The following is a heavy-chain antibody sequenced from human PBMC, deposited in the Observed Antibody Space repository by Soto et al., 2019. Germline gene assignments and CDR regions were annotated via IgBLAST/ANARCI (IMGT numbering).Heavy chain of an antibody. V-gene: IGHV1-18*04. Sequence: ASVKVSCKASGYTFTSYGISWVRKAPVQGLEWMGWISAYNGNTNYAQKLQGRVTMTTDTSTRTAYMELRSLRSDDTAVYYCARPYYYDSSGYPGDSYGMDVWGQGTTVTVSS. J-gene: IGHJ6*02. CDR2: ISAYNGNT. D-gene: IGHD3-22*01. CDR3: ARPYYYDSSGYPGDSYGMDV. CDR1: GYTFTSYG.